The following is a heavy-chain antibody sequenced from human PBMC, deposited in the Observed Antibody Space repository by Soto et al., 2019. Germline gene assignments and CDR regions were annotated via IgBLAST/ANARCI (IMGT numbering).Heavy chain of an antibody. Sequence: GGSLRLSCAASGFTFSSSSMNWVRQAPGKGLEWVSSIGSSGSYIYYADSVKGRFTISRDNAKNSLYLQMNSLRAEDTAVYYCATDYHWGQGTLVTVSS. CDR2: IGSSGSYI. V-gene: IGHV3-21*01. D-gene: IGHD3-10*01. CDR1: GFTFSSSS. J-gene: IGHJ4*02. CDR3: ATDYH.